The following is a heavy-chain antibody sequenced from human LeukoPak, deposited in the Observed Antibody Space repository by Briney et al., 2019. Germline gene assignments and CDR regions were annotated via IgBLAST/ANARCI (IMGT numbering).Heavy chain of an antibody. CDR1: GFTFSSYA. D-gene: IGHD3-3*01. V-gene: IGHV3-23*01. Sequence: GGSLTLSCAASGFTFSSYAMSWVRQAPWKGLEWVSAISCSGGSTYYADSVKGRFTISRDNSKNTLYLQMNSLRDEETAVYYCAKDQKEDFWSGYYDGYYFDYWGQGTLVTVSS. CDR2: ISCSGGST. J-gene: IGHJ4*02. CDR3: AKDQKEDFWSGYYDGYYFDY.